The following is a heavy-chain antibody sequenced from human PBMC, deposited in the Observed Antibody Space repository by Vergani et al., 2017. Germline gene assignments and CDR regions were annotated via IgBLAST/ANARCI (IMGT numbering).Heavy chain of an antibody. V-gene: IGHV4-39*01. CDR3: ARHSTVEWLVKLGWIDP. J-gene: IGHJ5*02. CDR2: IYYSGST. Sequence: QLQLQESGPGLVKPSATLSLTCSVSGASIRSSNYYWGWIRQPPGKGLEWISSIYYSGSTYYNPSLNGRVTISVDTSKNQFSLKRSSVTAADTAVYFCARHSTVEWLVKLGWIDPWGQGILVTVSS. D-gene: IGHD6-19*01. CDR1: GASIRSSNYY.